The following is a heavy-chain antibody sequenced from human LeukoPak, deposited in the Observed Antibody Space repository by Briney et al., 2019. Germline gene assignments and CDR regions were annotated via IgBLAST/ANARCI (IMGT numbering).Heavy chain of an antibody. Sequence: SETLSLTCTVSGGSTSSGSYYWSWIRQPAGKGLEWIGRIYTSGSTNYNPSLKSRVTISVDTSKNQFSLKLSSVTAADTAVYYCARDEGGYYYGSGSYLGYWGQGTLVTVSS. CDR2: IYTSGST. D-gene: IGHD3-10*01. CDR1: GGSTSSGSYY. J-gene: IGHJ4*02. CDR3: ARDEGGYYYGSGSYLGY. V-gene: IGHV4-61*02.